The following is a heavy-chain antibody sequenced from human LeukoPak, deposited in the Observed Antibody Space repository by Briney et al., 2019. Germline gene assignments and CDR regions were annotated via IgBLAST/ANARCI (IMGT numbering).Heavy chain of an antibody. CDR2: IYSGGST. Sequence: GGSLRLSCAASEFSVGSNYMTWVRQAPGKGLEWVSLIYSGGSTYYADSVKGRFTISRDNSKNTLYLQMNSLRAEDTAVYYCARSPRHSSSGWYVIDYWGQGTLVTVSS. J-gene: IGHJ4*02. D-gene: IGHD3-22*01. CDR1: EFSVGSNY. V-gene: IGHV3-53*01. CDR3: ARSPRHSSSGWYVIDY.